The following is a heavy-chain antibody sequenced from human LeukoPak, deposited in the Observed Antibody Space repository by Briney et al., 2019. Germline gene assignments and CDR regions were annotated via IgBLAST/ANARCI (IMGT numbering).Heavy chain of an antibody. Sequence: GGSLRLSCAASGFTFSDYYMSWIRQAPGKGLEWVSYISSSGSTIYYADSVKGRFTISRDNAKNSLYLQMNSLRAEDTAVYYCARGRLWFGESEYYFDYWGQGTLVTVSS. CDR2: ISSSGSTI. CDR3: ARGRLWFGESEYYFDY. D-gene: IGHD3-10*01. V-gene: IGHV3-11*01. J-gene: IGHJ4*02. CDR1: GFTFSDYY.